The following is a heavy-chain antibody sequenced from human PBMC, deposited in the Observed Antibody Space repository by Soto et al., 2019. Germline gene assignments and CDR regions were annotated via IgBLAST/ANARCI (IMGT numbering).Heavy chain of an antibody. J-gene: IGHJ4*02. D-gene: IGHD3-10*01. Sequence: QVQLQQWGAGLLKPSETLSLTCAVYGGSFSGYYWSWIRQPPGKGLEWIGEINHSGSTNYNPSLKSRVTISVDTSKNQFSRKLSSVTAADTAMYYCARGAATFSITMVRGRFDYWGQGTLVTVCS. CDR2: INHSGST. V-gene: IGHV4-34*01. CDR1: GGSFSGYY. CDR3: ARGAATFSITMVRGRFDY.